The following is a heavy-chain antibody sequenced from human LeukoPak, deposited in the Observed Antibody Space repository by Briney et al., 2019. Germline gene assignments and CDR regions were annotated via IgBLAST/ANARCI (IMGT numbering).Heavy chain of an antibody. CDR2: ISPSGGST. J-gene: IGHJ3*02. V-gene: IGHV1-46*01. CDR3: ARERVWFGESKSAFDI. CDR1: GYTFTSYY. Sequence: ASVKVSCKASGYTFTSYYMHWVRQAPGQGLEWMGIISPSGGSTSYAQKFQGRVTMTRDTSTSTVYMELSSLRSEDTAVYYCARERVWFGESKSAFDIWGQGTMVTVSS. D-gene: IGHD3-10*01.